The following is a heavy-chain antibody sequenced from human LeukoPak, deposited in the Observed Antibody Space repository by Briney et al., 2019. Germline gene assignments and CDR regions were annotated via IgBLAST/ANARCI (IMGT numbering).Heavy chain of an antibody. D-gene: IGHD3-3*01. CDR2: FDPEEAKM. CDR1: GNSLSELS. Sequence: VASVKVSCKVSGNSLSELSIQWVRQAPGKGLECMGGFDPEEAKMVYAQNFQGRVTMTEDTSTQTAYMELSGLTSDDTAVYYCTTRSGDFWSGFVNWGQGTQVTVSS. V-gene: IGHV1-24*01. J-gene: IGHJ4*02. CDR3: TTRSGDFWSGFVN.